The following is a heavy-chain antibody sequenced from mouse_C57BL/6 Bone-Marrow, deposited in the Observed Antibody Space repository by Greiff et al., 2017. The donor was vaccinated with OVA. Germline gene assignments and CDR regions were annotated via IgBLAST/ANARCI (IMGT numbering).Heavy chain of an antibody. CDR3: AREGYYGLDY. Sequence: EVKLVESEGGLVQPGSSMKLSCTASGFTFSDYYMAWVRQVPEKGLEWVANINYDGSSTYYLDSLKSRFIISRDNAKNILYLQMSSLKSEDTATYYCAREGYYGLDYWGQGTTLTVSS. J-gene: IGHJ2*01. CDR2: INYDGSST. CDR1: GFTFSDYY. V-gene: IGHV5-16*01. D-gene: IGHD1-1*01.